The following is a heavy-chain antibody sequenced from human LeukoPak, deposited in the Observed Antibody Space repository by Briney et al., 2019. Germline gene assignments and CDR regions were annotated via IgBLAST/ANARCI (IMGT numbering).Heavy chain of an antibody. D-gene: IGHD3-3*01. CDR1: GYTFTGYY. J-gene: IGHJ3*02. CDR2: INPNSGGT. Sequence: ASVKVSCKASGYTFTGYYMHWVRQAPGQGLEWMGWINPNSGGTNYAQKFQGRVTMTRDTSISTAYMELSRLRSDDTAMYYCARDSRITIFGVVIPGAFDIWGQGTMVTVSS. V-gene: IGHV1-2*02. CDR3: ARDSRITIFGVVIPGAFDI.